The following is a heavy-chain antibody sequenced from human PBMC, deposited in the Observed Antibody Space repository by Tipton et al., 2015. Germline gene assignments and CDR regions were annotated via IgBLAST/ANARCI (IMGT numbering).Heavy chain of an antibody. CDR2: IYPGDSDT. J-gene: IGHJ3*01. Sequence: QLVQSGAEVKKPGESLKVSCQGAGYAFSDYWMGWVRQMPGKGLEWMGIIYPGDSDTRYSPSSQGQVAIYVDKSISIAYLHWNSLKASDTAMYYCARRGLDDGFDLWGQGTMVTVSS. V-gene: IGHV5-51*01. CDR3: ARRGLDDGFDL. CDR1: GYAFSDYW.